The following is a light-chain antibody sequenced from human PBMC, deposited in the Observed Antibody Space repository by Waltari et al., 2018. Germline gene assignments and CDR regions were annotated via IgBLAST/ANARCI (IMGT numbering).Light chain of an antibody. Sequence: DIRMTQSPSSLSASVGDRLTISCRASQDIVNSLHWFQQRPGNAPKLLITTASSLQSGVPSRSSGSGSGIAFTRTIGYLQPEDYAIYYCQQSYSAPPTFGPGTKVDMK. V-gene: IGKV1-39*01. CDR1: QDIVNS. CDR2: TAS. J-gene: IGKJ3*01. CDR3: QQSYSAPPT.